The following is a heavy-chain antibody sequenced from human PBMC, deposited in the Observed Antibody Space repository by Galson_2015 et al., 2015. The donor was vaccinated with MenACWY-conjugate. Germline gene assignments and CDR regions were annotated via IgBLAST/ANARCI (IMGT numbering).Heavy chain of an antibody. Sequence: SLRRSCAASGFIFNTYWMHWVRQAPGKGLVWVSRINPGGSSTTYADSVKDRFTISRDNAKNTLYLQMNGLRPEDTAVFYCAKSRGASFYFDSWGQGTLVTVSS. V-gene: IGHV3-74*01. CDR1: GFIFNTYW. CDR3: AKSRGASFYFDS. D-gene: IGHD1-26*01. J-gene: IGHJ4*02. CDR2: INPGGSST.